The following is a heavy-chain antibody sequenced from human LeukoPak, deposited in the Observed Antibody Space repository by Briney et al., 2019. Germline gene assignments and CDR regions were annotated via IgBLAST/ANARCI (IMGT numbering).Heavy chain of an antibody. CDR2: ISGSGGSA. D-gene: IGHD5-18*01. J-gene: IGHJ4*02. V-gene: IGHV3-23*01. Sequence: PGGSLRLSCAASGFTFSSYAMSWVRQAPGKGLERGSAISGSGGSAYYADSVKGRFTISRDNSKNTLYLQMNSLRAEDTAVYSSAKASPGYSTSYYFDYWGQGTLVTVSS. CDR1: GFTFSSYA. CDR3: AKASPGYSTSYYFDY.